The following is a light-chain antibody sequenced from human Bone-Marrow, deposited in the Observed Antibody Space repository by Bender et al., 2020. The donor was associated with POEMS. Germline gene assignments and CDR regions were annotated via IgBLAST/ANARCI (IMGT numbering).Light chain of an antibody. J-gene: IGLJ3*02. V-gene: IGLV1-51*02. CDR2: ENN. Sequence: QSVLTQPPSVSAAPRQKVTISCSGTTSNIGDNYVSWYQQLPGTAPKLLIYENNKRPSGIPDRFSGSKSGASATLGITGLQAEDEGDYYCQSYDNSLGGWVFGGGTKLTVL. CDR1: TSNIGDNY. CDR3: QSYDNSLGGWV.